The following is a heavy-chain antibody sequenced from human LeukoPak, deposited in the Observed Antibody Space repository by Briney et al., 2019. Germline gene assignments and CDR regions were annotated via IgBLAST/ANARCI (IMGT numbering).Heavy chain of an antibody. Sequence: GGPLRLACAASGFTFSSYWMSWVRQAPGKGLEWVANIKQDGSEKYYVDSVKGRFTISRDNAKNSLYLQMNSLRAEDTAVYYCARDRSSGSVSYYKFYYYYMDVWGKGTTVTISS. D-gene: IGHD3-10*01. CDR1: GFTFSSYW. J-gene: IGHJ6*03. V-gene: IGHV3-7*01. CDR2: IKQDGSEK. CDR3: ARDRSSGSVSYYKFYYYYMDV.